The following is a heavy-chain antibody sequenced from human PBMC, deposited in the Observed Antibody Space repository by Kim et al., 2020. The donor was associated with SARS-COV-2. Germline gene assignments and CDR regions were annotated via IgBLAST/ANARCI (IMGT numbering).Heavy chain of an antibody. D-gene: IGHD3-3*01. CDR3: AESLFDFGNSPED. CDR1: GFTFSTYA. V-gene: IGHV3-23*01. J-gene: IGHJ4*02. CDR2: ISNTGAST. Sequence: GGSLRLSCAASGFTFSTYAMTWVRQAPGKGLEWVSTISNTGASTYYAGSVKGRFTTSRDNSKNTLYLQMNSLRAEDTAIYYCAESLFDFGNSPEDWGQGTQVTVSS.